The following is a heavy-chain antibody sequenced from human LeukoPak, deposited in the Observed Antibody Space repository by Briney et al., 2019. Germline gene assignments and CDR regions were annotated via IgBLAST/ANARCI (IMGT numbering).Heavy chain of an antibody. CDR3: VRPQQNYYGSGRDAFDV. CDR1: GHRFTDNW. J-gene: IGHJ3*01. CDR2: IYPGDSNT. Sequence: GESLKISYQGSGHRFTDNWLGWVRQMPGKGLEWMGFIYPGDSNTRYSPSFQGQVSISVDKPITTAYLQWGSLKASDTAMYYCVRPQQNYYGSGRDAFDVWGQGTMVTVSS. D-gene: IGHD3-10*01. V-gene: IGHV5-51*01.